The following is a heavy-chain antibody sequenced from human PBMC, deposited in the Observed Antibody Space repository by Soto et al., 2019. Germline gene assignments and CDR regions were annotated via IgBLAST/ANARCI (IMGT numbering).Heavy chain of an antibody. CDR1: GASFTGYY. Sequence: QVRLQQWGAGLLMPSETLSRTCAVYGASFTGYYWSWIRQAPGKGLEWIGEINHRGSTNYNPSLKSRVTISVDTSKRQFSLKLSSVTAADTAVYYCATSYFDFWSGSYLAYLAYWSQGTLVTVSS. CDR2: INHRGST. D-gene: IGHD3-3*01. CDR3: ATSYFDFWSGSYLAYLAY. J-gene: IGHJ4*02. V-gene: IGHV4-34*01.